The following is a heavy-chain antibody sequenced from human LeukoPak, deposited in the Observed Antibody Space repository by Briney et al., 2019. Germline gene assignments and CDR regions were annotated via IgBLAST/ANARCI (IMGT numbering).Heavy chain of an antibody. CDR1: GFTFSSYA. J-gene: IGHJ4*02. CDR3: ARDTYSSGRRQFDY. D-gene: IGHD6-19*01. CDR2: ISYDGSNK. Sequence: GGSLRLSCAASGFTFSSYAMHWVRQAPGKGLEWVAVISYDGSNKYYADSVKGRFTISRDNSKNTLYLRMNSLRAEDTAVYYCARDTYSSGRRQFDYWGQGTLVTVSS. V-gene: IGHV3-30-3*01.